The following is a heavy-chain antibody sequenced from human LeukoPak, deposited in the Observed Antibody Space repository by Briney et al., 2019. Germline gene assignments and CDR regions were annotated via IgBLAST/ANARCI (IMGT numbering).Heavy chain of an antibody. CDR1: GYTFTGYY. V-gene: IGHV1-2*04. CDR3: ARGPSWTGGRPNWFDP. D-gene: IGHD3/OR15-3a*01. CDR2: INPNSGGT. J-gene: IGHJ5*02. Sequence: ASVKVSCKASGYTFTGYYMHWVRQAPGQGLEWMGWINPNSGGTNYAQKFQGWVTMTRDTSISTAYMELSRLRSDDTAVYYCARGPSWTGGRPNWFDPWAREPWSPSPQ.